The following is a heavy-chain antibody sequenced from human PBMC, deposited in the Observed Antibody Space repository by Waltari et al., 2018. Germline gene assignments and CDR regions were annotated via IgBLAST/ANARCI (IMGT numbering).Heavy chain of an antibody. CDR3: AIGYYDYVWGNHGSFDY. CDR1: GGSISSYY. Sequence: QVQLQESGPGLVKPSETLSLTCTVSGGSISSYYWSWIRQPPGKRLEWIGYIYYSGSTNYNPALKSRVTISVDTSKNQFSLKLSSVTAADTAVYYCAIGYYDYVWGNHGSFDYWGQGTLVTVSS. CDR2: IYYSGST. D-gene: IGHD3-16*01. V-gene: IGHV4-59*01. J-gene: IGHJ4*02.